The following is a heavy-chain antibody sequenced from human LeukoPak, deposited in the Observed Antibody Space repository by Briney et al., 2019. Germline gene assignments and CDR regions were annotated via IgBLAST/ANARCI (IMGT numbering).Heavy chain of an antibody. D-gene: IGHD3-10*01. CDR3: AGGDAFDI. V-gene: IGHV3-30*03. J-gene: IGHJ3*02. CDR2: ISYDGSNK. Sequence: AGGSLRLSCAASGFTFSSYGMHWVRQAPGKGLEWVAVISYDGSNKYYADSVKGRFTISRDNSKNTLYLQMNSLRAEDTAVYYCAGGDAFDIWGQGTMVTVSS. CDR1: GFTFSSYG.